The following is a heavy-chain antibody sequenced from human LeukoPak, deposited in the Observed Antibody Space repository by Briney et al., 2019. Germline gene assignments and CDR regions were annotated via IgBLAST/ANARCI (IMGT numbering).Heavy chain of an antibody. CDR3: TGGGETDSDWFDP. CDR1: GGTFSSQP. V-gene: IGHV1-69*13. Sequence: GASVKVSCKASGGTFSSQPISWVRQAPGQGLEWMGGIIPILGTADYAQKFQGRVTITADESTTTAYMELSSLRSDDTAVYYCTGGGETDSDWFDPWGLGTLVTVSS. J-gene: IGHJ5*02. CDR2: IIPILGTA. D-gene: IGHD3-10*01.